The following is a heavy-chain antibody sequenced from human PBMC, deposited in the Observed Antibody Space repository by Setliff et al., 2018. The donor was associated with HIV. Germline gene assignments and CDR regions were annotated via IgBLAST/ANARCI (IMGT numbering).Heavy chain of an antibody. CDR1: GGSVSSAGYS. V-gene: IGHV4-30-2*01. D-gene: IGHD3-10*01. Sequence: SETLSLTCAVAGGSVSSAGYSWTWIRQPPGKGPEWIGYIHQSGRTYFDPSLENRITLSVDRSKNRFSLELISVTASDTAVYFCAAVPPSGTFLDYWGPGRLVTVSS. J-gene: IGHJ4*02. CDR2: IHQSGRT. CDR3: AAVPPSGTFLDY.